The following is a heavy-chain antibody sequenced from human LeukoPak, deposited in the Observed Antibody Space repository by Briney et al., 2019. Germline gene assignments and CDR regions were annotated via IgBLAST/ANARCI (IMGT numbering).Heavy chain of an antibody. D-gene: IGHD1-26*01. V-gene: IGHV3-74*01. Sequence: GGSLRLSCAASGFTFSTYWMYWVRQAPGKGLVWVSRINSDGSSTSYADSVKGRFAIFRDNAKNTLYLQMNSLRTEDTAVYYCARDSGSQSYYYYYMDVWGKGTTVTVSS. CDR1: GFTFSTYW. J-gene: IGHJ6*03. CDR2: INSDGSST. CDR3: ARDSGSQSYYYYYMDV.